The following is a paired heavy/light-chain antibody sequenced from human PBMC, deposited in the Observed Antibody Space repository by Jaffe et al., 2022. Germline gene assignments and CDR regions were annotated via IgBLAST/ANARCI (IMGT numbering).Light chain of an antibody. CDR2: DAS. CDR1: QGISSA. CDR3: QQFNNYPHEIT. J-gene: IGKJ4*01. Sequence: AIQLTQSPSSLSASVGDRVTITCRASQGISSALAWYQQKPGKAPKLLIYDASSLESGVPSRFSGSGSGTDFTLTISSLQPEDFATYYCQQFNNYPHEITFGGGTKVEIK. V-gene: IGKV1D-13*01.
Heavy chain of an antibody. CDR2: IIPIFGTA. Sequence: QVQLVQSGAEVKKPGSSVKVSCKASGGTFSSYAISWVRQAPGQGLEWMGGIIPIFGTANYAQKFQGRVTITTDESTSTAYMELSSLRSEDTAVYYCARVGCSGGSCYSFDYWGQGTLVTVSS. CDR1: GGTFSSYA. V-gene: IGHV1-69*05. CDR3: ARVGCSGGSCYSFDY. D-gene: IGHD2-15*01. J-gene: IGHJ4*02.